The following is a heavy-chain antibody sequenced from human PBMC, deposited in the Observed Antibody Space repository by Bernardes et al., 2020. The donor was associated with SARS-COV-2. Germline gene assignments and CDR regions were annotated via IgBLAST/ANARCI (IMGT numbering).Heavy chain of an antibody. CDR2: LSGSGGST. Sequence: VGSLLLSCAASGFTFRSYAMSWVRQAPGPGLAWVSALSGSGGSTYYADSVKGRFTISRDNSKNTLYLGMNSLRAEDTAVYYCAKDRRAVVTARGAFDIWGQGTMVTVSS. D-gene: IGHD2-2*01. CDR1: GFTFRSYA. V-gene: IGHV3-23*01. CDR3: AKDRRAVVTARGAFDI. J-gene: IGHJ3*02.